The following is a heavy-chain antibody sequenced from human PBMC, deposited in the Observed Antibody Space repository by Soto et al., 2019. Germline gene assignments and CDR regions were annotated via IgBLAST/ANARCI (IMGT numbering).Heavy chain of an antibody. CDR3: ERVPSGSGRCDSVVGWFDY. D-gene: IGHD3-10*01. V-gene: IGHV4-31*03. J-gene: IGHJ4*02. Sequence: SETLSLTCTVSGGSISSGGYYWSWIRPHPGKGLEGFGYIYYSGSTYYNPSLTSRVSISVDTYKNQFSLKLSPVTATATAVYYCERVPSGSGRCDSVVGWFDYWGQGTLVTVSS. CDR1: GGSISSGGYY. CDR2: IYYSGST.